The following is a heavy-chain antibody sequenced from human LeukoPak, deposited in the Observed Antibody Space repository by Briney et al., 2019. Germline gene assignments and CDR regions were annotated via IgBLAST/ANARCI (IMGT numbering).Heavy chain of an antibody. J-gene: IGHJ4*02. CDR1: GGSISSYY. CDR3: ARERLFYYDSSGYYLGYFDY. D-gene: IGHD3-22*01. V-gene: IGHV4-59*01. Sequence: SETLSLTCTVSGGSISSYYWSWIRQPPGKGLEWIGYIYYSGSTNYNPSLKSRVTISVDTSKNQFSLKLSSVTAADTAVYYCARERLFYYDSSGYYLGYFDYWGQGTLVTVSS. CDR2: IYYSGST.